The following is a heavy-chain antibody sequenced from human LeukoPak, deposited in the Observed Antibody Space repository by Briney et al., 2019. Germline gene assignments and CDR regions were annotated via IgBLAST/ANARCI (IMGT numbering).Heavy chain of an antibody. CDR2: IDHTGTS. V-gene: IGHV4-34*01. D-gene: IGHD3-3*01. CDR3: ARGRFSWQAPSAV. J-gene: IGHJ4*02. CDR1: GGSFSGYY. Sequence: SGTLSLRCTVSGGSFSGYYWTWIRQSPGKGLEWIGEIDHTGTSNYNPSLKRRVTISLDPSKNQFSLNLKFVSAADTALYYCARGRFSWQAPSAVWGQGTPVTVSS.